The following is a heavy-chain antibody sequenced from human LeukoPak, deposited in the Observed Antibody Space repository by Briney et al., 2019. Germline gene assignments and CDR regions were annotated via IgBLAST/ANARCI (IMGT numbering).Heavy chain of an antibody. Sequence: GGSLRLSCAASGFAFSSYWMSWVRQAPGKGLEWVANIKEDGSEKYYVDSVKGRFTISRDNAKNSLYLQMNSLRAEDTAVYYRAVSRGEYSSSRPFDYWGQGTLVTVS. V-gene: IGHV3-7*01. D-gene: IGHD6-6*01. CDR2: IKEDGSEK. J-gene: IGHJ4*02. CDR3: AVSRGEYSSSRPFDY. CDR1: GFAFSSYW.